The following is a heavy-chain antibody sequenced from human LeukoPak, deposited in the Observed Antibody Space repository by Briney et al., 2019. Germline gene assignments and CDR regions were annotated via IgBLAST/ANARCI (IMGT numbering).Heavy chain of an antibody. CDR3: ARGNGFVIDY. CDR1: GFTFSDYY. V-gene: IGHV3-7*01. CDR2: IKQDGSEK. Sequence: GGSLRLSCAASGFTFSDYYMSWIRQAPGKGLEWVAIIKQDGSEKYYVDSVKGRFTISRDNAKNSVYLQMNSLRAEDTAVYYCARGNGFVIDYWGQGTLVTVSS. J-gene: IGHJ4*02. D-gene: IGHD2-8*01.